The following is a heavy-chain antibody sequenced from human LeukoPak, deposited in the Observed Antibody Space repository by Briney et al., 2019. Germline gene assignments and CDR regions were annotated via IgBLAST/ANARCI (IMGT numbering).Heavy chain of an antibody. V-gene: IGHV4-39*07. CDR3: AREYYDFWSGPPPTYYFDY. D-gene: IGHD3-3*01. CDR2: IYYSGST. J-gene: IGHJ4*02. CDR1: GGSISSSSYY. Sequence: SETLSLTCTVSGGSISSSSYYWGWIRQPPGKGLEWIGSIYYSGSTYYNPSLKSRVTISVDTSKNQFSLKLSSVTAADTAVYYCAREYYDFWSGPPPTYYFDYWGQGTLVTVSS.